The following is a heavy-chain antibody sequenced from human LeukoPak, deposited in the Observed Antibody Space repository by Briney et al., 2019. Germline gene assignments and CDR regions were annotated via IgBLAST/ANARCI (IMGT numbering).Heavy chain of an antibody. CDR2: IYHSGST. CDR3: ARGGYYGSGSPNWFDP. D-gene: IGHD3-10*01. V-gene: IGHV4-38-2*01. J-gene: IGHJ5*02. CDR1: GYSISSGYY. Sequence: SETLSLTCAVSGYSISSGYYWGWIRQPPGKGLEWIGSIYHSGSTYYNPSLKSRVTISVDTSKNQFSLKLSSVTAADTAVYYCARGGYYGSGSPNWFDPWGQGTLVTVSS.